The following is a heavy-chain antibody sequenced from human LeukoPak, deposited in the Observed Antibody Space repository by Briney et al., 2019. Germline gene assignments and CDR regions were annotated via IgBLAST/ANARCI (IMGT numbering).Heavy chain of an antibody. CDR2: INHSGST. CDR1: GGSFSGYY. V-gene: IGHV4-34*01. D-gene: IGHD3-3*01. J-gene: IGHJ4*02. CDR3: ARAHYDFWSGPSNFDY. Sequence: SETLSLTCAVYGGSFSGYYWSWIRQPPGKGLEWMGEINHSGSTNYNPSLKSRVTISVDTSKNQFSLKLSSVTAADTAVYYCARAHYDFWSGPSNFDYWGQGTLVTVSS.